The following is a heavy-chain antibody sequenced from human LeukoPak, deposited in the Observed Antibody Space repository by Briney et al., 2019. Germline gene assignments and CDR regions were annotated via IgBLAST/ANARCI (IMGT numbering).Heavy chain of an antibody. Sequence: GGSLRLSCAASGFTFSNYSMNWVRQAPGKGLEWVSVIYSGGSTYYADSVKGRFTISRDNSKNTLYLQMNSLRAEDTAVYYCARVGDYYGSGSYRDWGQGTLVTVSS. CDR2: IYSGGST. CDR3: ARVGDYYGSGSYRD. CDR1: GFTFSNYS. J-gene: IGHJ4*02. V-gene: IGHV3-66*01. D-gene: IGHD3-10*01.